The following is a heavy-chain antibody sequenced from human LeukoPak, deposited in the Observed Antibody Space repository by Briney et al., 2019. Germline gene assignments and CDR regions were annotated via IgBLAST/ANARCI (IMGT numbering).Heavy chain of an antibody. V-gene: IGHV4-30-4*01. CDR1: GGSISSGDYY. CDR3: ARTRWGSTFDY. J-gene: IGHJ4*02. CDR2: IYYSGST. D-gene: IGHD7-27*01. Sequence: SETLSLTCTVSGGSISSGDYYWSWIRQPPGKGLEWIGYIYYSGSTYYNPSLKSRVTISVDTSKNQFSLKLSSVTAADTAVYYCARTRWGSTFDYWGQGTLVTVSS.